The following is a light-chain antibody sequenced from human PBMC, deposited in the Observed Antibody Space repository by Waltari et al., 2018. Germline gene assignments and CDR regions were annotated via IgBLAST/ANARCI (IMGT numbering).Light chain of an antibody. Sequence: DIQMTQSPSSVSASVGDTVTITCRASQDINNWLAWFQQKPGQPPKLLIYWASTRDSGVPDRFIGSGSGTDFTLTINSLQAEDVAVYYCQQYFTSPSLTFGGGTKVEIK. J-gene: IGKJ4*01. CDR1: QDINNW. CDR3: QQYFTSPSLT. V-gene: IGKV1-27*01. CDR2: WAS.